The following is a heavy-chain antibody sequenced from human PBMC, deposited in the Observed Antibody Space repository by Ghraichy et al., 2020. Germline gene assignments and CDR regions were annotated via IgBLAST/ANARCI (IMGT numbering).Heavy chain of an antibody. CDR2: IYSGGST. CDR3: ATSWELSGWYYFDY. Sequence: GGSLRLSCAASGFTVSSNYMSWVRQAPGKGLEWVSVIYSGGSTYYADSVKGRFTISRDNSKNTLYLQMNSLRAEDTAVYYCATSWELSGWYYFDYWGQGTLVTVSS. CDR1: GFTVSSNY. J-gene: IGHJ4*02. V-gene: IGHV3-53*01. D-gene: IGHD1-26*01.